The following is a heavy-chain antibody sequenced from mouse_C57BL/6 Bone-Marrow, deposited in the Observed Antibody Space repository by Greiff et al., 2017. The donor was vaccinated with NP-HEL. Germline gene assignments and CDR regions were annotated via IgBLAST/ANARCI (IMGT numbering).Heavy chain of an antibody. V-gene: IGHV1-19*01. CDR2: INPYNGGT. D-gene: IGHD1-1*01. CDR3: ARYYYGSSYWYFDV. Sequence: EVQLQQSGPVLVKPGASVKMSCKASGYTFTDYYMNWVKQSHGKSLEWIGVINPYNGGTSYNQKFKGKATLTVDKSSSTAYMELNSLTSEDSAVYYGARYYYGSSYWYFDVWGTGTTVTVSS. CDR1: GYTFTDYY. J-gene: IGHJ1*03.